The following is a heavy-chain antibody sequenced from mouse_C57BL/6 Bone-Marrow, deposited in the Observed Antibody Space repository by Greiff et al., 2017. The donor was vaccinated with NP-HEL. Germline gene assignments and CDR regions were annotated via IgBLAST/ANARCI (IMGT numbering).Heavy chain of an antibody. V-gene: IGHV15-2*01. Sequence: QVQLQQSGSELRSPGSSVKLSCKDFDSEVFPIAYMSWVRQKPGHGFEWIGGILPSIGSTLSGQKFEDNATLDADTLSNTAYVEINRLASEDSASYYCARSYYRGPMDYWGQGTSVTVSS. CDR1: DSEVFPIAY. CDR2: ILPSIGST. D-gene: IGHD2-10*01. J-gene: IGHJ4*01. CDR3: ARSYYRGPMDY.